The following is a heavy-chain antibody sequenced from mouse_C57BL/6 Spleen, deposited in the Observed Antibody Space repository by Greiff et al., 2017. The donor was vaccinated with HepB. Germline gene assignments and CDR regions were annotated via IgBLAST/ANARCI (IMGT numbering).Heavy chain of an antibody. D-gene: IGHD4-1*01. CDR3: ARYWDDYFDY. CDR1: GYTFTSYW. CDR2: IHPNSGST. J-gene: IGHJ2*01. V-gene: IGHV1-64*01. Sequence: QVHVKQPGAELVKPGASVKLSCKASGYTFTSYWMHWVKQRPGQGLEWIGMIHPNSGSTNYNEKFKSKATLTVDKSSSTAYMQLSSLTSEDSAVYYCARYWDDYFDYWGQGTTLTVSS.